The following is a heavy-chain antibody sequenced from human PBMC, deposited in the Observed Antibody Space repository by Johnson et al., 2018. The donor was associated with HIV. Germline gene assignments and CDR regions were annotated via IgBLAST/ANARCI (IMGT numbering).Heavy chain of an antibody. CDR1: GFTFSSYG. CDR2: IRYDGSNK. Sequence: QVQLVESGGGVVQPGRSLRLSCAASGFTFSSYGMHWVRQAPGKGLEWVAFIRYDGSNKYYADSVKGRFTISRDNSKNTLYLQMNSLRAEDTAVYYCAKAMDSSGWYDAFDIWGQGTTVTVSS. V-gene: IGHV3-30*02. J-gene: IGHJ3*02. D-gene: IGHD6-19*01. CDR3: AKAMDSSGWYDAFDI.